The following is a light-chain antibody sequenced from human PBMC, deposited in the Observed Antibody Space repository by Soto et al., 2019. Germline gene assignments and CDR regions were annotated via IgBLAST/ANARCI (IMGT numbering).Light chain of an antibody. Sequence: SYELTQPPSVSVAPGQTARLTCGGDNVGSKGVHWFQQRPGQAPVQVVYDDGGRPSGILERFSGSNSGNTATLTIISVEAGDEADYYCQVWDSSSDHVIFGGGTKLTVL. CDR3: QVWDSSSDHVI. CDR1: NVGSKG. V-gene: IGLV3-21*02. CDR2: DDG. J-gene: IGLJ2*01.